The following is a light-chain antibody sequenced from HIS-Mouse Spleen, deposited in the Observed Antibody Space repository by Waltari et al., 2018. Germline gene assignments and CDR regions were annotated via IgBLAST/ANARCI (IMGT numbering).Light chain of an antibody. J-gene: IGKJ4*01. V-gene: IGKV1-13*02. Sequence: AIQLTQSPSSLSASVGDRVTITCRASQGISSALAWYQQKPGKAPKLLIYDASSLEMGVPSRFSGSGSGTDFTLTISSLQPEDFATYYCQQFNSYPALTFGGGTK. CDR2: DAS. CDR1: QGISSA. CDR3: QQFNSYPALT.